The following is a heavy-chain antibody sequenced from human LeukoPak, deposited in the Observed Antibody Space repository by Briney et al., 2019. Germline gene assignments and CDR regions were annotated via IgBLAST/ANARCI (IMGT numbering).Heavy chain of an antibody. V-gene: IGHV3-23*01. Sequence: PGGSLRLSCAVSGFTFSSYTMSWVRQAPGKGLEWVSAISGSGGSTYYADSVKGRFTISRDNSKNTLYLQMNSLRAEDTAVYYCAKDATSSALRYFDWLLDYLGQGTLVTVSS. CDR3: AKDATSSALRYFDWLLDY. CDR1: GFTFSSYT. CDR2: ISGSGGST. D-gene: IGHD3-9*01. J-gene: IGHJ4*02.